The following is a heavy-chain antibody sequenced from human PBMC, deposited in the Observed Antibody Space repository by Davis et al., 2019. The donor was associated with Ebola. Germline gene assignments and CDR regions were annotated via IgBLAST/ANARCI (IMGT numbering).Heavy chain of an antibody. V-gene: IGHV3-72*01. J-gene: IGHJ6*02. CDR1: GFTFSDHY. CDR3: VRAGRSSSSSRANYYYYGMDV. D-gene: IGHD6-6*01. CDR2: IRKKDHSSPT. Sequence: PGGSLRLSCAASGFTFSDHYVDWVRQAPGKGLEWVGSIRKKDHSSPTAYASSVQGRFTISRDDSKNCLYLQMSSLETEDTAVYYCVRAGRSSSSSRANYYYYGMDVWGQGTTVTVSS.